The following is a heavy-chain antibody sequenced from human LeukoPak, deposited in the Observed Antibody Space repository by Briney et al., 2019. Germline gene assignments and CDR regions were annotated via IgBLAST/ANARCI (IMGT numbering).Heavy chain of an antibody. CDR1: GYSFTGYY. Sequence: GASVKVSCKASGYSFTGYYIHWVRQAPGQGREWMGWINPNNGGTNFAQKFQGRVTMTRDTSISTAYMELSRLRSDDTAIYYCAKDQNTGYANTWFDPWGQGTLVTVSS. V-gene: IGHV1-2*02. J-gene: IGHJ5*02. CDR2: INPNNGGT. CDR3: AKDQNTGYANTWFDP. D-gene: IGHD5-12*01.